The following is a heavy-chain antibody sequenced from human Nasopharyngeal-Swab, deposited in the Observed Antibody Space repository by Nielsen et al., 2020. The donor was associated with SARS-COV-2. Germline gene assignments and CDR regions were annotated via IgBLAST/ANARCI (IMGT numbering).Heavy chain of an antibody. V-gene: IGHV4-34*01. CDR3: ARIGRFFDWLTAYNRMDG. Sequence: SLTLSLTCAVYGGSFSGYYWSWIRQPPGKGLEWIGEINHSGSTKSNPSLKSRVTISVDTSKNQFSLKLSSVTAADTAVYYCARIGRFFDWLTAYNRMDGWGHGTTVTVSS. CDR1: GGSFSGYY. CDR2: INHSGST. D-gene: IGHD3-9*01. J-gene: IGHJ6*02.